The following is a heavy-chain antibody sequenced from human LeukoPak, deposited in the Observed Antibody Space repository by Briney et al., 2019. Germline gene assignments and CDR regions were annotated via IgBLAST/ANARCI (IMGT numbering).Heavy chain of an antibody. V-gene: IGHV3-11*01. Sequence: GGSLRLSCAASGFTFSDYYMSWMRQAPGKGLEWVSYISSSGSTIYYADSVKGRFTISRDNAKNSLYLQMNSLRVEDTAVFYCASARGSYSFAYWGQGTLVTVSS. D-gene: IGHD1-26*01. CDR2: ISSSGSTI. J-gene: IGHJ4*02. CDR1: GFTFSDYY. CDR3: ASARGSYSFAY.